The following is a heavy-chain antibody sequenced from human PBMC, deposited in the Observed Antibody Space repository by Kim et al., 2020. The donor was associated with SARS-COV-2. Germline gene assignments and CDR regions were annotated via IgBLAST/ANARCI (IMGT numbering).Heavy chain of an antibody. CDR3: ARFRRVMVRGVFWFDP. Sequence: GGSLRLSCAASGFTFSSYAMTWVRQAPGKGLEWVSYISSSGSTIYYADSVKGRFTISRDNAKNSLYLQMNSLRAEDTAVYYCARFRRVMVRGVFWFDPWGQGALVTVSS. J-gene: IGHJ5*02. CDR1: GFTFSSYA. D-gene: IGHD3-10*01. V-gene: IGHV3-48*03. CDR2: ISSSGSTI.